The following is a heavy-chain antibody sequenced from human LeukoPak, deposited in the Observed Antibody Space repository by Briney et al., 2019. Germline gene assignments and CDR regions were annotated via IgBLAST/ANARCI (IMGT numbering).Heavy chain of an antibody. J-gene: IGHJ5*02. V-gene: IGHV3-74*01. CDR3: ATAGKYRFDN. CDR2: MNTDGSTI. Sequence: GGSLRLSCAASGFIFSNYWMHWVRQAPGEELVWVSRMNTDGSTINYADYVKGRFTISRDNAKNTLYLQMNSLTTEDTAVYYCATAGKYRFDNWGQGILVTVPS. CDR1: GFIFSNYW. D-gene: IGHD6-19*01.